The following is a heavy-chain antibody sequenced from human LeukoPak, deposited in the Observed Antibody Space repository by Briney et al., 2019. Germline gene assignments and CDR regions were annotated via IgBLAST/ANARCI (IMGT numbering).Heavy chain of an antibody. D-gene: IGHD7-27*01. CDR2: ISYDGSNK. CDR3: AKRANWGSHFDY. J-gene: IGHJ4*02. Sequence: GGSLRLSCAASGFTFSSYGMHWVRQAPGKGLEWVAVISYDGSNKYYADSVKGRFTISRDNSKNTLYLQMNSLRAEDTAVYYCAKRANWGSHFDYWGQGTLVTVSS. V-gene: IGHV3-30*18. CDR1: GFTFSSYG.